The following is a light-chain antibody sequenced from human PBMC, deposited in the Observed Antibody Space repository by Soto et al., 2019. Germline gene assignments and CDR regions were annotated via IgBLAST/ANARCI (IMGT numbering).Light chain of an antibody. CDR3: QQYGYSPIT. J-gene: IGKJ5*01. V-gene: IGKV3-20*01. CDR1: QSVGSNY. CDR2: GAS. Sequence: EFVLTQSPGTLSLSPGERATLSCRASQSVGSNYLAWYQQKPGQAPRLLIYGASSRATGIADRFSGSGSGTDFTLTISGLEPEDFALYYCQQYGYSPITFGQGTRLEI.